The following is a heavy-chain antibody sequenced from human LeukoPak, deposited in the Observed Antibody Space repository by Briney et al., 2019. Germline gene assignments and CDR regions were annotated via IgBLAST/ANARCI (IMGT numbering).Heavy chain of an antibody. D-gene: IGHD5-12*01. CDR3: ARDSDYSGYDWFVY. J-gene: IGHJ4*02. V-gene: IGHV1-18*01. Sequence: GASVKVSCKASGYTFTSYDITWVRQAPGQGLEWMGWITPYNGNTNYAQKLQGRVTMTTDTSTSTAYMELRSLRSDDTAAYYCARDSDYSGYDWFVYWGQGTLVTVSS. CDR2: ITPYNGNT. CDR1: GYTFTSYD.